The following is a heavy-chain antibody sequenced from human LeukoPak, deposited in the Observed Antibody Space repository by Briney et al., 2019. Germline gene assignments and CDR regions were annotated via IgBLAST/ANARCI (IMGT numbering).Heavy chain of an antibody. D-gene: IGHD3-10*01. CDR1: GFTLSGYW. CDR3: ARRRGPDY. J-gene: IGHJ4*02. V-gene: IGHV3-7*01. Sequence: GSLRLSCAASGFTLSGYWMTWVRQAPGKGLEWVATIKHDGSEKYYVDSVKGRFTISRDNAKNSLYLQMNSLRAEDTAVYYCARRRGPDYWGQGTLVTVSS. CDR2: IKHDGSEK.